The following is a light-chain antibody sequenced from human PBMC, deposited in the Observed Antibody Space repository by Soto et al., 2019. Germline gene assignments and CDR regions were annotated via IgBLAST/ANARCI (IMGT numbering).Light chain of an antibody. CDR2: EVS. CDR3: SSYTSSSTTVV. Sequence: QSALTQPASVSGSPGQSITISCTGTSSDVGGYNYVSWYQQHPGKAPKLIIYEVSNRPSGVSNRFSGSKSGNTASLTISGLQAEDEADYYCSSYTSSSTTVVFGNGTKVTV. J-gene: IGLJ1*01. V-gene: IGLV2-14*01. CDR1: SSDVGGYNY.